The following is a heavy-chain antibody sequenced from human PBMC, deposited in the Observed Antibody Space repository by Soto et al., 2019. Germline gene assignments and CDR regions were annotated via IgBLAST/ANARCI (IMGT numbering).Heavy chain of an antibody. V-gene: IGHV4-30-4*01. CDR1: RGSISSGDYY. CDR2: IYYSGST. CDR3: ARYYDILTGMGSSWFDP. Sequence: QVQLQESGPGLVKPSQTLSLTCTVSRGSISSGDYYWSWIRQPPGKALEWIGYIYYSGSTYYNPALKSRVTISVDTSKNQFSLKLSSVTAADTAVYYCARYYDILTGMGSSWFDPWGQGTLVTVSS. J-gene: IGHJ5*02. D-gene: IGHD3-9*01.